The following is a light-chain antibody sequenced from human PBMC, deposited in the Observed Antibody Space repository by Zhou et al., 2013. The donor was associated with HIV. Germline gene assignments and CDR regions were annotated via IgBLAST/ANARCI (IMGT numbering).Light chain of an antibody. CDR3: GSYAGSSIWI. V-gene: IGLV2-8*01. CDR2: EVS. CDR1: SSDVGGYNY. J-gene: IGLJ2*01. Sequence: QSALTQPRSVSGSPGQSVTISCTGTSSDVGGYNYVSWYQQHPGKAPKLIIYEVSKRPSGVPDRFSGSKSGNTASLTVSGLQAEDESDYYCGSYAGSSIWIFGGGTKVT.